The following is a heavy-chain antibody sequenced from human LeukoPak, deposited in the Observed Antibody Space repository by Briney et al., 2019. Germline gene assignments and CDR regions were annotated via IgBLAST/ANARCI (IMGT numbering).Heavy chain of an antibody. CDR2: VNPNAGNT. CDR1: GDTFTSYD. J-gene: IGHJ6*03. D-gene: IGHD2-15*01. CDR3: ARGKYCSDATCYSLGYYYYMDV. Sequence: ASVKVSCKASGDTFTSYDINWVRQAPGQGLEWMGWVNPNAGNTGYVQKFQGRVTFTRNTSISTAYMELSSLRSEDTAVYYCARGKYCSDATCYSLGYYYYMDVWGKGTTVTVSS. V-gene: IGHV1-8*03.